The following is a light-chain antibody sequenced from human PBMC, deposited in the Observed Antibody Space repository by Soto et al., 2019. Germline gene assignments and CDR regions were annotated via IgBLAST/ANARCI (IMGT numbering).Light chain of an antibody. Sequence: IVLTQSPATLSLSQGERATLSCRASQSVSSNLAWYKQKPGQAPRLLIYGASTRATGIPARFSGSGSGTEFTLTISSLKPEDAETYYCQKYNTAPYTFGQGTRLEIK. CDR3: QKYNTAPYT. CDR1: QSVSSN. V-gene: IGKV3-15*01. J-gene: IGKJ5*01. CDR2: GAS.